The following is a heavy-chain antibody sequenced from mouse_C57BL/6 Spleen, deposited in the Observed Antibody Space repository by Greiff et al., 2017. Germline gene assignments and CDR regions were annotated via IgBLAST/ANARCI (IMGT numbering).Heavy chain of an antibody. CDR1: GYTFTSYW. CDR3: ARRGDGYYEVFDV. V-gene: IGHV1-69*01. D-gene: IGHD2-3*01. J-gene: IGHJ1*03. CDR2: IDPSDSYT. Sequence: VQLQQPGAELVMPGASVKLSCKASGYTFTSYWMHWVKQRPGQGLEWIGEIDPSDSYTNYNQKFKGKSTLTVDKSSSTAYMQLSSLTSEDSAVYYCARRGDGYYEVFDVWGTGTTVTVSS.